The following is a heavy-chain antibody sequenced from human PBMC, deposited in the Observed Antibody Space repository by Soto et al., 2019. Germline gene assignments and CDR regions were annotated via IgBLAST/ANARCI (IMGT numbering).Heavy chain of an antibody. Sequence: SETLSLTCTVSGYSISSFYWSWIRQPPGKGLEWIGYVYSGGTNYNPSLKSRVTISVDTSKSQFSLKLSSVTAADTAVYYCARDRKPSEWLGINYWSQGTLVTVSS. CDR1: GYSISSFY. J-gene: IGHJ4*02. D-gene: IGHD6-19*01. CDR3: ARDRKPSEWLGINY. V-gene: IGHV4-59*01. CDR2: VYSGGT.